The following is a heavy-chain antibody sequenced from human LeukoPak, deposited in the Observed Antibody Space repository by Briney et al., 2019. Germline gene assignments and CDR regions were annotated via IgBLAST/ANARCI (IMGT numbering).Heavy chain of an antibody. CDR2: INRDGSEK. CDR3: ARDRSGYDELDY. V-gene: IGHV3-7*01. D-gene: IGHD5-12*01. CDR1: GFSFSSYW. J-gene: IGHJ4*02. Sequence: GGSLRLSCAASGFSFSSYWMTWVRQTPGKGLEWVSNINRDGSEKYYVDSVKGRFTISRDNAKNSLYLQMNSLRAEDTAVYYCARDRSGYDELDYWGQGTLVTVSS.